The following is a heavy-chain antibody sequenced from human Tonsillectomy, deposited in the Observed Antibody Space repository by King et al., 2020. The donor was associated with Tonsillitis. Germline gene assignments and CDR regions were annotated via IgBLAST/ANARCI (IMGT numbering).Heavy chain of an antibody. V-gene: IGHV3-20*04. J-gene: IGHJ4*02. Sequence: VQLVESGGGVERPGGSLRLSCAASGFTFDDYGMSWVRQAPGKGLEWVSGINWNGGSTGYADSVKGRFTISRDNAKNSLYLQMNSLRAEDTALYYCARGSLEDLTGHRFIEGDYWGQGTLVTVSS. CDR1: GFTFDDYG. D-gene: IGHD2-15*01. CDR2: INWNGGST. CDR3: ARGSLEDLTGHRFIEGDY.